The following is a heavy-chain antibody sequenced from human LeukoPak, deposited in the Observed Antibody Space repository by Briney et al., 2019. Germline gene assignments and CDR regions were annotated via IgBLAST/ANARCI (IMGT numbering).Heavy chain of an antibody. D-gene: IGHD4-17*01. J-gene: IGHJ4*02. CDR1: GGSISSSGYY. CDR3: ARDYGDYAGYFDY. CDR2: IYYSGST. V-gene: IGHV4-39*07. Sequence: PSETLSLTCTVSGGSISSSGYYWGWIRQPPGKGLEWIGSIYYSGSTYYNPSLKSRVTISVDTSKNQFSLKLSSVTAADTAVYYCARDYGDYAGYFDYWGQGTLVTVSS.